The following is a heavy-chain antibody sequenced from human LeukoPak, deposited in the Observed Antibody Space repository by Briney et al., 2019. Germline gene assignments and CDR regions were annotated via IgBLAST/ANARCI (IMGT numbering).Heavy chain of an antibody. V-gene: IGHV4-59*12. D-gene: IGHD1-14*01. Sequence: PSETLSLTCTVSGGSISSYYWSWIRQPPGKGLEWIGYIYYSGSTNYNPSLKSRVTISVDTSKNQFSLKLSSVTAADTAVYYCASTRPGSDAFDIWGQGTMVTVSS. J-gene: IGHJ3*02. CDR2: IYYSGST. CDR3: ASTRPGSDAFDI. CDR1: GGSISSYY.